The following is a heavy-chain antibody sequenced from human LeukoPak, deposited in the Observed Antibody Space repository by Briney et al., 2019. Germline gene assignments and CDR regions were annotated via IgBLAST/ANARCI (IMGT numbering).Heavy chain of an antibody. CDR3: ARGCYSSFDY. CDR2: TYYRSKWNT. D-gene: IGHD5-18*01. Sequence: SQTLSLTCAISGDSLSNNNVAWNWIRQSPSRGLEWLGRTYYRSKWNTDYAVSVESRITINSDTSKNQFSLQLNSVTPEDTAVYYCARGCYSSFDYWDQGTLVTASS. V-gene: IGHV6-1*01. J-gene: IGHJ4*02. CDR1: GDSLSNNNVA.